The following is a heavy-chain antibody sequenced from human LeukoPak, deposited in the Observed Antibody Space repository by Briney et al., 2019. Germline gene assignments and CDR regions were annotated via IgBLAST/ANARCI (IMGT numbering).Heavy chain of an antibody. V-gene: IGHV1-69*13. Sequence: SVKVSCKTSRGTFSSYAFIWVRQAPGQGLEWMGGIIPIFGTTNYAQKFQGRVTISADESTSTAYMELSSLRSEDTAVYYCARDVTMVRGARYRPYKWFDPWGQGTLVTVSS. CDR2: IIPIFGTT. CDR3: ARDVTMVRGARYRPYKWFDP. J-gene: IGHJ5*02. D-gene: IGHD3-10*01. CDR1: RGTFSSYA.